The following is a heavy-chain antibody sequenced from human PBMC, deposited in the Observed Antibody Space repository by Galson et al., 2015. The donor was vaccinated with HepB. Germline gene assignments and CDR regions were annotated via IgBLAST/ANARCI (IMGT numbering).Heavy chain of an antibody. CDR1: GYTLTELS. J-gene: IGHJ4*02. Sequence: SVKVSCKVSGYTLTELSMHWVRQAPGKGLEWMGGFDPEDGETIYAQKFQGRVTMTEDTSTDTAYMELSSLRSEDTAVYYCATTPAVAGYFDYWGQGTLVTVSS. V-gene: IGHV1-24*01. CDR2: FDPEDGET. D-gene: IGHD6-19*01. CDR3: ATTPAVAGYFDY.